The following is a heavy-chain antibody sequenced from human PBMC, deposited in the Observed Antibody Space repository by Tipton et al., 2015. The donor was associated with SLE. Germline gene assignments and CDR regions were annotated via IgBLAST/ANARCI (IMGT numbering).Heavy chain of an antibody. CDR3: AGGITGTTDY. J-gene: IGHJ4*02. Sequence: LRLSCTVSGGSISSYYWSWIRQPPGKGLEWIEYIYYSGSTNYSPSLKSRVTISVDTSKNQFSLKLSSVTAADTAVYYCAGGITGTTDYWGQGTLVTVSS. CDR2: IYYSGST. V-gene: IGHV4-59*01. D-gene: IGHD1-7*01. CDR1: GGSISSYY.